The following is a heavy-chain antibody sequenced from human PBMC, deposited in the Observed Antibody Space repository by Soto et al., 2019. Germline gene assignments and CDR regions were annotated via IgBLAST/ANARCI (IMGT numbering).Heavy chain of an antibody. CDR1: GYTFTSYY. D-gene: IGHD3-3*01. J-gene: IGHJ6*02. CDR2: INPSGGST. Sequence: AAVKFSCKASGYTFTSYYMHWVRQAPGQGLEWMGIINPSGGSTSYAQKFQGRVTMTRDTSTSTVYMELSSLRSEDTAVYYCATSFGVVITQRVYYYYGMDVWGQGTTVTVS. CDR3: ATSFGVVITQRVYYYYGMDV. V-gene: IGHV1-46*01.